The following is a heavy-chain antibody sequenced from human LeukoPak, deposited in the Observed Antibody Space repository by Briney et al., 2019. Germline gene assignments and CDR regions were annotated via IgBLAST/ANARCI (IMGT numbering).Heavy chain of an antibody. V-gene: IGHV3-48*03. D-gene: IGHD3-10*01. CDR3: AKRYDSGTFDY. Sequence: GGSLRLSCAASGFILSSYEMNWVRQAPGKGLEWVSYISSSGSSIFYADSVKGRFTISRDNSKNTLYLQMNSLRAEDTAVYYCAKRYDSGTFDYWGQGTLVTVSS. CDR2: ISSSGSSI. CDR1: GFILSSYE. J-gene: IGHJ4*02.